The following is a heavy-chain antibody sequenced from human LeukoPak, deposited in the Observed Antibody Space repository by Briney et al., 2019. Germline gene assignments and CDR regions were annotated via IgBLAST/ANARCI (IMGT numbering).Heavy chain of an antibody. D-gene: IGHD3-9*01. Sequence: GGSLRLPCAASGFTFSSYSMNWVRQAPGKGLEWVSSTSSSSSYISYADSVKGRFTISRDNAKNSLYLQMNSLRAEDTAVYYCARAPRYYDILTGYSMQDAFDIWGQGTMVTVSS. V-gene: IGHV3-21*01. J-gene: IGHJ3*02. CDR3: ARAPRYYDILTGYSMQDAFDI. CDR2: TSSSSSYI. CDR1: GFTFSSYS.